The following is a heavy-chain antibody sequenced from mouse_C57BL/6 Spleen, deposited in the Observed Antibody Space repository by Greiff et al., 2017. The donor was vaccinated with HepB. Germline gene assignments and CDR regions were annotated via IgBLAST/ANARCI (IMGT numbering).Heavy chain of an antibody. J-gene: IGHJ4*01. CDR3: ARQWLPRDYAMDD. V-gene: IGHV5-12*01. CDR2: ISNGGGST. Sequence: EVQLVESGGGLVQPGGSLKLSCAASGFTFSDYYMYWVRQTPEKRLEWVAYISNGGGSTYYPDTVKGRFTISRDKAKNTLYLQLSRLKSEDTAMYYCARQWLPRDYAMDDWGQGTSGTVSS. CDR1: GFTFSDYY. D-gene: IGHD2-2*01.